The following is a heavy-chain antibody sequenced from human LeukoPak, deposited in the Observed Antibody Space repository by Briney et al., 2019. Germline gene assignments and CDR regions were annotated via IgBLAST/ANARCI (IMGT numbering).Heavy chain of an antibody. D-gene: IGHD3-9*01. CDR3: ATSYDNKIVPYDC. Sequence: PSETLSLTCTVSGVPITSYKWSWLRQSPGKGLEWIGFISTSGRTDYNPSLTSRVSMSVDTSKSQVSLRLSSVTAEDTAVYYCATSYDNKIVPYDCWGQGILVTVSS. V-gene: IGHV4-4*09. J-gene: IGHJ4*02. CDR2: ISTSGRT. CDR1: GVPITSYK.